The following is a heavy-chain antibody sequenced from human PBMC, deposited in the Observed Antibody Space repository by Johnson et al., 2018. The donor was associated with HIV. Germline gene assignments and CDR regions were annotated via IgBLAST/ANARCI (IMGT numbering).Heavy chain of an antibody. V-gene: IGHV3-30-3*02. J-gene: IGHJ3*02. D-gene: IGHD3-22*01. CDR1: GFTVSTYA. CDR3: AKSPRRYDSSGPHAFDI. CDR2: ISDDGTNT. Sequence: QVQLVESGGGVVQPGRSLRLSCAASGFTVSTYAMRWVRQAPGKGLEGVAVISDDGTNTDNADAVKGRFTISRDNSKNTRYLQMNSLRAEDTAVYYCAKSPRRYDSSGPHAFDIWGQGTMVTVSS.